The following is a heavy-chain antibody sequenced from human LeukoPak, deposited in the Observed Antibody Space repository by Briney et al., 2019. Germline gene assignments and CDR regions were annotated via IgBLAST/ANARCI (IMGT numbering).Heavy chain of an antibody. CDR2: ISSSSSYI. CDR1: GFTFSSYS. D-gene: IGHD3-22*01. J-gene: IGHJ4*02. CDR3: ARDYYDSSGYQVNFDY. Sequence: PGGSLRLSCAASGFTFSSYSMNWVRQAPGKGLEWVSSISSSSSYIYYADSVKGRFTISRDNAKNSLYLQMNSLRAEDTAVYYCARDYYDSSGYQVNFDYWGQGTLVTVSS. V-gene: IGHV3-21*01.